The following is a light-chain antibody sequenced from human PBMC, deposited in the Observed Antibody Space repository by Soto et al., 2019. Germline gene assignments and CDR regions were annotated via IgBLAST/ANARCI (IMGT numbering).Light chain of an antibody. V-gene: IGKV1-5*03. Sequence: DIQMTQSPSTLSASVGDRVTITCRASQSISNSLAWYQQKPGKATKVLIYKASSLESGVPSRFSGSGSGTEFTLTISSLQPDDFATYYCQHCDSYWTFGQGTKVEIK. CDR2: KAS. CDR3: QHCDSYWT. J-gene: IGKJ1*01. CDR1: QSISNS.